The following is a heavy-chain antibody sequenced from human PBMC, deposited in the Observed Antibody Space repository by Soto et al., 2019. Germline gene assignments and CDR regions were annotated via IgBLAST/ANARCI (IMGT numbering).Heavy chain of an antibody. CDR1: GFPFSSYA. V-gene: IGHV3-23*01. CDR2: ISGSGGSGSGRT. D-gene: IGHD2-2*01. CDR3: AKESPYCTSTSCRVYYFDY. Sequence: EVKLLESGGGLVQPGGSLRLSCAASGFPFSSYAMSWVRQAPGKGLEWVSAISGSGGSGSGRTYYADSVKGRFTVSRDNSMTTLYLQMNSLRAEDTAVYYCAKESPYCTSTSCRVYYFDYWGQGTLVTVSS. J-gene: IGHJ4*02.